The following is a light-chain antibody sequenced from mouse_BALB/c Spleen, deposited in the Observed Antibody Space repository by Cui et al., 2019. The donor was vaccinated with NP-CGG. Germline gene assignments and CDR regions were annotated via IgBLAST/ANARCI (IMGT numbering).Light chain of an antibody. Sequence: HAVVQQASALTTSPGETVTLTCRSSTGAVTTTNYANWVQEKPDHLFTGLIGGTNNRAPGVPARFSGSLIGDKAALTITGAQTEDEAIYFCALWYSNHWVFGGGTKLTVL. CDR3: ALWYSNHWV. CDR1: TGAVTTTNY. V-gene: IGLV1*01. J-gene: IGLJ1*01. CDR2: GTN.